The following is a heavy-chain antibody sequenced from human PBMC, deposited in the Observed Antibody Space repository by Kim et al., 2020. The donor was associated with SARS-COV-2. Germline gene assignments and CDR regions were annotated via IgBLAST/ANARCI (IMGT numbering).Heavy chain of an antibody. V-gene: IGHV3-23*01. CDR3: AKEQALSGGGYVFHD. Sequence: GGSLRLSCAASGFTVNSYAMSWVRQAPGKGLEWVSTDPSGGGRTYYADSVKGRFTISRDNSKNTVFLQMNSVRAEDTAVYYCAKEQALSGGGYVFHDWGQGTLVTVSS. CDR1: GFTVNSYA. D-gene: IGHD2-15*01. CDR2: DPSGGGRT. J-gene: IGHJ1*01.